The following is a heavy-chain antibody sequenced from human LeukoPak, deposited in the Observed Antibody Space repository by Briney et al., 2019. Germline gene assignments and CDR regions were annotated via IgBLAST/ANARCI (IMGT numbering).Heavy chain of an antibody. CDR3: VTVSGSYFVGGNFDY. J-gene: IGHJ4*02. CDR1: GYTLTELS. Sequence: ASVKVSCKVSGYTLTELSMHWVRQAPGKGLEWMGGFDPEDGETIYAQKFQGRVTMTEDTSTDTAYMELSSLRSEDTAVYYCVTVSGSYFVGGNFDYWGQGTLVTVSS. V-gene: IGHV1-24*01. D-gene: IGHD1-26*01. CDR2: FDPEDGET.